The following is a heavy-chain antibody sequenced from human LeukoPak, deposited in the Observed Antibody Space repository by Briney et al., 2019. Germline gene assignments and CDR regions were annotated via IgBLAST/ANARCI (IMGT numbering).Heavy chain of an antibody. J-gene: IGHJ4*02. Sequence: GGSLRLSCAASGFTFSTYAVNWVRQAPGKGLEWVSAISSSGGTTYYADSVKGRFSISRDNSKNTLYLQMNSLRAEDTAVYYCAKEDSNYYKPVNIDYWGQGTLVTVSS. CDR3: AKEDSNYYKPVNIDY. CDR1: GFTFSTYA. V-gene: IGHV3-23*01. CDR2: ISSSGGTT. D-gene: IGHD4-11*01.